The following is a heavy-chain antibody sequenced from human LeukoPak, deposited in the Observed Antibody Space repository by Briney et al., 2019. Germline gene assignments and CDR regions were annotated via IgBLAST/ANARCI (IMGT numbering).Heavy chain of an antibody. V-gene: IGHV4-30-2*01. CDR1: GGSISSGGYY. J-gene: IGHJ3*02. D-gene: IGHD3-3*01. CDR3: ARRDYDFWSGYPQHAFDI. CDR2: IYHSGST. Sequence: PSETLSLTCTVSGGSISSGGYYWSWIRQPPGKGLEWIGYIYHSGSTYYNPSLKSRVTISVDRSKNQFSLKLSSVTAADTAVYYCARRDYDFWSGYPQHAFDIWGQGTMVTVSS.